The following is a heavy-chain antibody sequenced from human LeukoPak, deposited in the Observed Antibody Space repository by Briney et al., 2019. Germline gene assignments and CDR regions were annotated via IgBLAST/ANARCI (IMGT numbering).Heavy chain of an antibody. V-gene: IGHV3-23*01. CDR2: INGRGDNT. Sequence: GGSLRLSCAASGVIISSYAMSWVRQAPGKGLEWVSAINGRGDNTYYADLVKGRFTISRDNSKSTVYLQMNSLRTEDTVVYYCAKDRVSPGFNWFDPWGQGTLVTVYS. CDR1: GVIISSYA. J-gene: IGHJ5*02. CDR3: AKDRVSPGFNWFDP. D-gene: IGHD2/OR15-2a*01.